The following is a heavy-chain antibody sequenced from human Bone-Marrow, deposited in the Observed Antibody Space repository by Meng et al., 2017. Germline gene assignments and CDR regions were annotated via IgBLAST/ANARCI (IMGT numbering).Heavy chain of an antibody. CDR3: TTFVFTAISYFDY. J-gene: IGHJ4*02. Sequence: GESLKISCAASGFTFSSYAMSWVRQAPGKGLEWVGRIKSKTDGGTTDYAAPVKGRFTISRDDSKNTLHLQMNSLKTEDTAVYYCTTFVFTAISYFDYWGQGTLVTVSS. V-gene: IGHV3-15*01. CDR1: GFTFSSYA. D-gene: IGHD3-9*01. CDR2: IKSKTDGGTT.